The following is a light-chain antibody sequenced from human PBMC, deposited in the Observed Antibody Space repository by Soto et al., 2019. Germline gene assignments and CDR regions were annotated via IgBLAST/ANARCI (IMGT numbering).Light chain of an antibody. CDR3: QQYKNWPPWT. CDR1: QSVSDN. CDR2: GTS. J-gene: IGKJ1*01. V-gene: IGKV3-15*01. Sequence: EIVMTQSPAALSVSPRERATLSCRASQSVSDNLAWYQQKPGQAPRLLIFGTSTRATGIPARFSGSGSGTEFTLTISSLQSEDFAVYYCQQYKNWPPWTFGQGTKVEIK.